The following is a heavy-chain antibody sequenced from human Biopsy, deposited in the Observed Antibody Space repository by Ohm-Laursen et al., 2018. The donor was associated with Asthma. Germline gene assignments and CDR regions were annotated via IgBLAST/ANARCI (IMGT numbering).Heavy chain of an antibody. CDR2: INSVFGTT. CDR1: GGTFNTYV. Sequence: SVKVSCKTLGGTFNTYVIGWVRQAPGQGLEWMGGINSVFGTTTYPQKFQDRVTIAADDSTSTVYMELSSLRSEDTAVYYCARKAGSCISRTCYSLDFWGQGTLVTVSS. J-gene: IGHJ4*02. D-gene: IGHD2-2*01. CDR3: ARKAGSCISRTCYSLDF. V-gene: IGHV1-69*13.